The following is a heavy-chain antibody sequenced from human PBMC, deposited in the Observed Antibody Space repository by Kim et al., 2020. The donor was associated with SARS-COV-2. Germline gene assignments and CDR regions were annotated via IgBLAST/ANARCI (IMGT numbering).Heavy chain of an antibody. V-gene: IGHV3-23*01. J-gene: IGHJ4*02. Sequence: GGSLRLSCAASGFTFSSYAMRWVRQAPGKGLEWVSTISGSGGSIYYADSVKGRFTISRDNSKNTLYLQMNSLRAEDTAVYYCAKGDCSSTSWPTTDYWGRGRLVT. D-gene: IGHD2-2*01. CDR1: GFTFSSYA. CDR2: ISGSGGSI. CDR3: AKGDCSSTSWPTTDY.